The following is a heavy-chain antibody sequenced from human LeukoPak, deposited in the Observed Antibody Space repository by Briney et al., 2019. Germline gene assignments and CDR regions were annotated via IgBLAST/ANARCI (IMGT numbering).Heavy chain of an antibody. D-gene: IGHD3-10*01. J-gene: IGHJ5*02. CDR1: GYTFTSYD. V-gene: IGHV1-8*01. Sequence: ASVKVSCKASGYTFTSYDINWVRQATGQGLEWMGWMNPNSGNTGYAQKFQGRVTMTRNTSISTAYMELSSLRSEDTAMYYCARGRWFGEFINWFDPWGQGTLVTVSS. CDR3: ARGRWFGEFINWFDP. CDR2: MNPNSGNT.